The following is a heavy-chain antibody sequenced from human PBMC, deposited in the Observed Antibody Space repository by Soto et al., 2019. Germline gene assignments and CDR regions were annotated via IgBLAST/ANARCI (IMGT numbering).Heavy chain of an antibody. CDR2: VSGSGEDT. J-gene: IGHJ5*02. Sequence: WGSLRLSCVASGFSFSTFDMSWVRQVPGKGLEWVAGVSGSGEDTYYADSVKGRFAISRVNSKNSVYLQMHSLRVDDTALYYCARERKAYCESWGQGTPVTVGS. V-gene: IGHV3-23*01. D-gene: IGHD2-15*01. CDR1: GFSFSTFD. CDR3: ARERKAYCES.